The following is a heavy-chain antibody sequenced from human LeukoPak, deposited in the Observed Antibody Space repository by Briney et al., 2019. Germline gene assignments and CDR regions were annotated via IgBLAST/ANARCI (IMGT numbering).Heavy chain of an antibody. CDR2: IYTSGST. CDR1: GGSISSYY. D-gene: IGHD3-9*01. Sequence: SETLSLTCTVSGGSISSYYWSWIRQPAGKGLEWIGRIYTSGSTNYNPSLKSRVTMSVDTSKNQFSLKLSSVTAADTAVYYCARGSRGLRYFDWFDYWGQGTLVTVSS. V-gene: IGHV4-4*07. CDR3: ARGSRGLRYFDWFDY. J-gene: IGHJ4*02.